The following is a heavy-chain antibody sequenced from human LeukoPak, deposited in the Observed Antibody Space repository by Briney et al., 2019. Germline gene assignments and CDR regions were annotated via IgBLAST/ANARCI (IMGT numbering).Heavy chain of an antibody. Sequence: SVKVSCKASGGTFSSYAISWVRQAPGQGLEWMGGIIPIFGTANYAQKFQGRVTITADESTSTAYMELSSLRSGDTAMYYCATDWRSCSTTSCYYAFDIWGQGTMVTVSS. CDR3: ATDWRSCSTTSCYYAFDI. J-gene: IGHJ3*02. D-gene: IGHD2-2*01. CDR1: GGTFSSYA. CDR2: IIPIFGTA. V-gene: IGHV1-69*13.